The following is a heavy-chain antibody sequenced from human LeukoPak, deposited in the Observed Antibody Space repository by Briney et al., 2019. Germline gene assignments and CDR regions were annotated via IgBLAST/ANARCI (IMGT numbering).Heavy chain of an antibody. CDR2: IIPILGTA. V-gene: IGHV1-69*06. Sequence: GSSVKVSCKASGGTFISYAISWVRQAPGQGLEWMGGIIPILGTANYAQKFQGRVTITAHKSTSTAYMELSSLRSEDTAVYYCARSSIAAHNWFDPWGQGTLVTVSS. CDR1: GGTFISYA. CDR3: ARSSIAAHNWFDP. J-gene: IGHJ5*02. D-gene: IGHD6-6*01.